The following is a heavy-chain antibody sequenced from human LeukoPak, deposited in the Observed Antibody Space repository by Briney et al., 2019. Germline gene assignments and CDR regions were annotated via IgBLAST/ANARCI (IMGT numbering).Heavy chain of an antibody. D-gene: IGHD6-19*01. CDR3: AKGTAVADIYFDY. CDR2: LTGSGGGT. Sequence: GGSLRLSCAASGFPLSSYAMSWVRQAPGKGLEWVSGLTGSGGGTYYADSVKGQFTISRDNSKNTLYLQLNSLRVEDTAIYYCAKGTAVADIYFDYWGQGTLVTVSS. J-gene: IGHJ4*02. CDR1: GFPLSSYA. V-gene: IGHV3-23*01.